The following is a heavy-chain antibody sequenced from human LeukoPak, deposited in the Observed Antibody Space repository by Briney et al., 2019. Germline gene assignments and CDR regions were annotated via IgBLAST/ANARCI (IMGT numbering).Heavy chain of an antibody. CDR1: GGSISSSPYY. J-gene: IGHJ4*02. CDR2: IYYSGTT. CDR3: ARWYSSGWHFDY. Sequence: PSETLSLTCTVSGGSISSSPYYWGWIRQPPGKGLEWIGSIYYSGTTHYNPSLKSRVTISVDTSKSQFSLNLGTVTAADTAVYYCARWYSSGWHFDYWGQGTLVTVSS. D-gene: IGHD6-19*01. V-gene: IGHV4-39*07.